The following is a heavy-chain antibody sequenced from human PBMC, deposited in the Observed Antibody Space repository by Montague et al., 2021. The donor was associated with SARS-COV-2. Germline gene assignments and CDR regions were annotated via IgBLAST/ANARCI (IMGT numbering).Heavy chain of an antibody. Sequence: SETLSLTCAVYGGSFSGYYWSWIRQPPGKGLEWIGEINHSGSTNHNPSLKSRVTISVDTSKNQFSLKLSSVTAADTAVYYCARGYQLRFLEWSSRQSTFDYWGQGTLVTGSS. D-gene: IGHD3-3*01. J-gene: IGHJ4*02. CDR2: INHSGST. V-gene: IGHV4-34*01. CDR1: GGSFSGYY. CDR3: ARGYQLRFLEWSSRQSTFDY.